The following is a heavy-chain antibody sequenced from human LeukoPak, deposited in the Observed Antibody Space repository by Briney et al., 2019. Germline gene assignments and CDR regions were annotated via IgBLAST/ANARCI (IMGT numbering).Heavy chain of an antibody. J-gene: IGHJ4*02. CDR2: IYYSGST. CDR3: ARVRGSSWTPKTRYFDY. CDR1: GGSISSSSYY. V-gene: IGHV4-61*05. Sequence: SETLSLTCTVSGGSISSSSYYWGWIRQPPGKGLEWIGYIYYSGSTNYNPSLKSRVTISVDTSKNQFSLKLSSVTAADTAVYYCARVRGSSWTPKTRYFDYWGQGTLVTVSS. D-gene: IGHD6-13*01.